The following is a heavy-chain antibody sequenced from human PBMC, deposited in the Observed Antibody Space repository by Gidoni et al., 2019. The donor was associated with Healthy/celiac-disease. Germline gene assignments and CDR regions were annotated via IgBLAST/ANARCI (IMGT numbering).Heavy chain of an antibody. J-gene: IGHJ5*02. V-gene: IGHV3-7*04. CDR2: IKQDGSEK. CDR3: ARGGSVAARGYNWFDP. D-gene: IGHD6-6*01. CDR1: GFTFSSYW. Sequence: EVQLVESGGGLVQPGGSLRLSCAASGFTFSSYWMSWVRQAPGKGLEWVANIKQDGSEKYYVESVKGRFTISRDNAKNSLYLQMNSLRAEDTAVYYCARGGSVAARGYNWFDPWGQGTLVTVSS.